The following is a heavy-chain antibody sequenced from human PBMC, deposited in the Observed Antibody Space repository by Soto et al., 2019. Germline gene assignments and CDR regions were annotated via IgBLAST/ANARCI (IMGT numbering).Heavy chain of an antibody. D-gene: IGHD6-13*01. CDR2: ISYDGSNK. J-gene: IGHJ6*02. CDR3: ARGALAAAGNYGMDV. Sequence: GGSLRLSCAASGFTFSSYAMRWVRQAPGKGLEWVAVISYDGSNKYYADSVKGRFTISRDNSKNTLYLQMNSLRAEDTAVYYCARGALAAAGNYGMDVWGQGTTVTVSS. CDR1: GFTFSSYA. V-gene: IGHV3-30-3*01.